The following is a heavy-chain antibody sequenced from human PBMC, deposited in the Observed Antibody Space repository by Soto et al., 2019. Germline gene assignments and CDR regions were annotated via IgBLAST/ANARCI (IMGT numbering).Heavy chain of an antibody. CDR3: ARDLVVVVPAARAVPYYYGMDV. D-gene: IGHD2-2*01. V-gene: IGHV1-18*01. CDR1: GYTVTSYG. Sequence: QVQLVQSGAEVKKPGASVKVSCKASGYTVTSYGISWLRPAPGQGLEWMGWNSAYNGNTNYAQKLQGRVTMTTDTSTSTAYMELRSLRADDTAVYYCARDLVVVVPAARAVPYYYGMDVWGQGPTVPVSS. CDR2: NSAYNGNT. J-gene: IGHJ6*02.